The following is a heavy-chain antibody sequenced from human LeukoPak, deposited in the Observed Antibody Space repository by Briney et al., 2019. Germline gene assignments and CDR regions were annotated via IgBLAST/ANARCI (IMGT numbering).Heavy chain of an antibody. V-gene: IGHV4-39*07. CDR2: IYYSGST. CDR3: ARRSPVGWWFDP. D-gene: IGHD2-15*01. J-gene: IGHJ5*02. Sequence: SETLSLTCTVSGGSISSSSYYWGWIRQPPGKGLEWIGSIYYSGSTYYNPSLKSRVTISVDTSKNQFSLKLGSVTAADTAVYYCARRSPVGWWFDPWGQGTLVTVSS. CDR1: GGSISSSSYY.